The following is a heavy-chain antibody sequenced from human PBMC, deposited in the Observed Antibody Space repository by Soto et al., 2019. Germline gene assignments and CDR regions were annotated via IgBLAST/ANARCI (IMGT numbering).Heavy chain of an antibody. CDR3: AKAPTTPGTYFDY. J-gene: IGHJ4*02. Sequence: GGSLRLSCAASGFTFSSYAMNWVRQAPGKGLEWVSTVSDSGAKTNYADSVQGRFTISRDNSKNILFLQMNSLRAEDTAVYYCAKAPTTPGTYFDYWGQGTLVTVSS. V-gene: IGHV3-23*01. CDR2: VSDSGAKT. CDR1: GFTFSSYA. D-gene: IGHD3-10*01.